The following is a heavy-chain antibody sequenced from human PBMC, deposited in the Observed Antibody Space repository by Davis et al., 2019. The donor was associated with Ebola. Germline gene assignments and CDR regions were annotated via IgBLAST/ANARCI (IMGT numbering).Heavy chain of an antibody. CDR1: GFPFSSYL. D-gene: IGHD1-26*01. V-gene: IGHV3-74*01. CDR2: INSDGSST. Sequence: GESLKIPCAASGFPFSSYLLHWVRQAPGKGLVWVSRINSDGSSTSYADSVKGRFTISRDNAKNTLYLQMNSLRAEDTAVYYCARGGGVSGSYFYVYWGQGTLVTVSS. J-gene: IGHJ4*02. CDR3: ARGGGVSGSYFYVY.